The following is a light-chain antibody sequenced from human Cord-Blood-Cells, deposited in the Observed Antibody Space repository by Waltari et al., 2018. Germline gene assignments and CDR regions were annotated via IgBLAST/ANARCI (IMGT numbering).Light chain of an antibody. V-gene: IGLV3-1*01. CDR1: KLGDKY. CDR2: QDS. J-gene: IGLJ2*01. Sequence: SYELTQPPSVSVSPGQTASITCSGAKLGDKYACWYQQKQGQSPVLVIYQDSKRPAGIPERVSGSNSGNTATLTISGTQAMDEADYYCQAWDSSTAVFGGGTKLTVL. CDR3: QAWDSSTAV.